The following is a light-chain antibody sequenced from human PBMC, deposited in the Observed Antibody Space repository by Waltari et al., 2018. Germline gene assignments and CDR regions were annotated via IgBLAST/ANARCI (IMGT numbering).Light chain of an antibody. J-gene: IGLJ3*02. CDR2: DVS. CDR1: SSDVGGYNF. CDR3: CSYAGSYNWV. V-gene: IGLV2-11*01. Sequence: QSALTQPRSVSGSPGQSVTIPCTGPSSDVGGYNFFSWYRHHPGKAPKLMIYDVSKRPSGVPDRFSGSKSGNTASLTIFGLQAEDEADYYCCSYAGSYNWVFGGGTKLTVL.